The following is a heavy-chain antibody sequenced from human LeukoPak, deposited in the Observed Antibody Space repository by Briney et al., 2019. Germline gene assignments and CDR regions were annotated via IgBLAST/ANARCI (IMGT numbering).Heavy chain of an antibody. CDR3: ARDETYSSDWQSNHYYYYMDV. J-gene: IGHJ6*03. Sequence: SETLSLTCTVSGGSISSYYWSWIRQPPGKGLEWIGYIYYSGSTNYNPSLKSRVTISVDTSKNQFSLKLSSVTATDTAVYYCARDETYSSDWQSNHYYYYMDVWGKGTTVTVSS. CDR2: IYYSGST. D-gene: IGHD6-19*01. V-gene: IGHV4-59*12. CDR1: GGSISSYY.